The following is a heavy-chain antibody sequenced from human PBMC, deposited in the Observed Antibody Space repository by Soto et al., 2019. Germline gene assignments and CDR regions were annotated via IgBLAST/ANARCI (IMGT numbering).Heavy chain of an antibody. CDR2: ISGSGGNT. Sequence: EVQLLESGGGLVQPGGSRRLSCTASGFTFRPYAMSWVRQAPGKGLEWVPVISGSGGNTYYADSVKGRFTISRDNSKNTLYLQMNSLRAEDTAVYYCAKALYDSLTVPPGYWGQGTLVTVSS. CDR3: AKALYDSLTVPPGY. V-gene: IGHV3-23*01. CDR1: GFTFRPYA. D-gene: IGHD3-9*01. J-gene: IGHJ4*02.